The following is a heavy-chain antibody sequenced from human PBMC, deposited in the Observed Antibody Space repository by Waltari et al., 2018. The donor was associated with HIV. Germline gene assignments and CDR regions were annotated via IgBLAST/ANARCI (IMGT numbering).Heavy chain of an antibody. J-gene: IGHJ4*02. V-gene: IGHV3-15*01. Sequence: EVLLVESGGGWGKRGGSLSLSCAASGFTFSDAWMSWVRQAPGKGLEWVGRIKSNTDGGTTDYAAPVKGRFTISRDDSKTTLYLEMNSLKTEDTAVYYCTTVGGGTRDYWGQGTLITVSS. D-gene: IGHD3-16*01. CDR2: IKSNTDGGTT. CDR1: GFTFSDAW. CDR3: TTVGGGTRDY.